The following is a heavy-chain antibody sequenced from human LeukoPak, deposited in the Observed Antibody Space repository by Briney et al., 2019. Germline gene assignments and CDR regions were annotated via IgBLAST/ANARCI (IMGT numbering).Heavy chain of an antibody. CDR2: ISSDGSNK. D-gene: IGHD3-22*01. J-gene: IGHJ4*02. Sequence: GRSLRLSCAASGFTFTTYVMHWVRQAPGKGLEWVSVISSDGSNKFYADSVKGRFTFSKDNSNSTLYLQMNSLRAEDTAVYFCARDGTYYYQTSGYFPPYFQYWGQGILVTVSS. CDR3: ARDGTYYYQTSGYFPPYFQY. V-gene: IGHV3-30-3*01. CDR1: GFTFTTYV.